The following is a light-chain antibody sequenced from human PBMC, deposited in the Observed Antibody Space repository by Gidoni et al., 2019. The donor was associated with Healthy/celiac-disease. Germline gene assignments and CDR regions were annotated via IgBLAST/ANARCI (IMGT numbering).Light chain of an antibody. Sequence: GQSITISCTGTSSEVGGYNYVSWYQQQPGKAPKLMIYEVSNRPSGVSNRFSGSKTGNTASLTISGLQAEDEADYYCSSYTSSSTVVFGGGTKLTVL. J-gene: IGLJ2*01. V-gene: IGLV2-14*01. CDR1: SSEVGGYNY. CDR2: EVS. CDR3: SSYTSSSTVV.